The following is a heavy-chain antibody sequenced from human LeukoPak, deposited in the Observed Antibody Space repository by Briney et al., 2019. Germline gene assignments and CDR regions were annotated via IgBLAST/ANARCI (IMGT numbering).Heavy chain of an antibody. CDR3: ARVVAVTGTPVYYMDV. D-gene: IGHD6-19*01. J-gene: IGHJ6*03. Sequence: ASVKVSCKASGYMFTGYYMHWVRQAPGQGLEWVGWINPNSGGTNYAQKFQGGVTMTRDTSISTAYMDLNRLRSDDTAVYYCARVVAVTGTPVYYMDVWGKGTTVTVSS. V-gene: IGHV1-2*02. CDR1: GYMFTGYY. CDR2: INPNSGGT.